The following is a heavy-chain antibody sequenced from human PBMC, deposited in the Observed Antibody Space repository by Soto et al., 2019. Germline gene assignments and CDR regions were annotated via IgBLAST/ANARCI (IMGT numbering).Heavy chain of an antibody. V-gene: IGHV1-18*01. J-gene: IGHJ4*02. CDR1: GYTFNSYG. CDR2: ISGYNGNR. CDR3: ARDDSGFSGSHYIDYFNY. D-gene: IGHD1-26*01. Sequence: ASVKVSCKTSGYTFNSYGISWVRQAPGQGLEWLGWISGYNGNRNYAQKLQGRLTVTTDTSTRTAYMELRSLRSEDTAVYYCARDDSGFSGSHYIDYFNYWGQGALVTVSS.